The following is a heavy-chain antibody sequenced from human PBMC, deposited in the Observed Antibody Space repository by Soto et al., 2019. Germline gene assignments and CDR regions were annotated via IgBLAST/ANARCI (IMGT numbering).Heavy chain of an antibody. CDR3: ARPPLPGYSIHFNS. D-gene: IGHD2-15*01. Sequence: GESLKISCKASGYIFIDYWMGWVRQMPGKGLEWMGIVYPCDSDTRYSPSFQGQVTISADRSTGTAFLQWRSLKASDTALYYCARPPLPGYSIHFNSWGQGTLVTVSS. J-gene: IGHJ4*02. CDR2: VYPCDSDT. CDR1: GYIFIDYW. V-gene: IGHV5-51*01.